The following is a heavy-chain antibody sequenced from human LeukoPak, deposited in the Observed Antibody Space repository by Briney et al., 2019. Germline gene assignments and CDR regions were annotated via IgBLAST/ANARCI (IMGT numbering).Heavy chain of an antibody. Sequence: ASVKVSCKASGGTFSSYAISWVRQAPGQGLEWMGRIISILGIANYAQKFQGRVTITADKSTSTAYMELSSLRSEDTAVYYCARELYYDSSGYYPYDYWGQGTLVTVSS. CDR2: IISILGIA. V-gene: IGHV1-69*04. D-gene: IGHD3-22*01. J-gene: IGHJ4*02. CDR1: GGTFSSYA. CDR3: ARELYYDSSGYYPYDY.